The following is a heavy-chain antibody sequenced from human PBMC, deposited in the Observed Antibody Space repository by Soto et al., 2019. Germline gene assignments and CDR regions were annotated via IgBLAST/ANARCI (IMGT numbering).Heavy chain of an antibody. J-gene: IGHJ6*02. V-gene: IGHV3-66*01. CDR2: IYSGGST. CDR1: GFTVSSNY. D-gene: IGHD3-10*01. Sequence: EVQLVESGGGLVQPGGSLRLSCAASGFTVSSNYMSWVRQAPGKGLEWVSVIYSGGSTYYADSVKGRFTISRDNSKNTLYLQINSLRAEDTAVYYCARVLLWFGERGYGMDVWGQGTTVTVSS. CDR3: ARVLLWFGERGYGMDV.